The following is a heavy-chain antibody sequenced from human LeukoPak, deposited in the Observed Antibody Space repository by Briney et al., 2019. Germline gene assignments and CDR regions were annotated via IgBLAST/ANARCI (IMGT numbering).Heavy chain of an antibody. CDR1: GFIFDDYS. CDR3: AKEGSDSGGHTLDS. CDR2: VSWDGATT. D-gene: IGHD4-23*01. V-gene: IGHV3-43D*03. Sequence: GGSLRLSCAASGFIFDDYSMHWVRQAPGKGLEWVAVVSWDGATTNYADSVKGRFTVSRVNSKNSLFLQMSSLRPEDTALYYCAKEGSDSGGHTLDSWGQGTLVTVSS. J-gene: IGHJ4*02.